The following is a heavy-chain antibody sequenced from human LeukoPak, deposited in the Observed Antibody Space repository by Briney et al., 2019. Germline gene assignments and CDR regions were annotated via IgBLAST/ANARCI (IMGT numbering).Heavy chain of an antibody. J-gene: IGHJ4*02. CDR2: INPNSGGT. CDR3: AREATELLWFGELSQRPYYFDY. CDR1: GYTFTGYY. V-gene: IGHV1-2*02. Sequence: ASVKVSCKASGYTFTGYYMHWVRQAPGQGLEWMGWINPNSGGTNYAQKFQGRVTMTRDTSISTAYMELSSLRSEDTAVYYCAREATELLWFGELSQRPYYFDYWGQGTLVTVSS. D-gene: IGHD3-10*01.